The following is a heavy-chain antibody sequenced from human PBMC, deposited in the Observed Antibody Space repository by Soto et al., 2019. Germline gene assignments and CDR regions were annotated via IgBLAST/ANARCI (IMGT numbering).Heavy chain of an antibody. D-gene: IGHD3-16*01. V-gene: IGHV4-39*01. J-gene: IGHJ4*02. Sequence: SETLSLTCTVSGGSISSRDSYWGWIRQPPGKGLEWIGSFHYSGSTYYNPSLKSRVTISVDTSKNQLSLRVTSVTAADTAVYYCARGFGRSHFDYWGQGTLVPSPQ. CDR1: GGSISSRDSY. CDR3: ARGFGRSHFDY. CDR2: FHYSGST.